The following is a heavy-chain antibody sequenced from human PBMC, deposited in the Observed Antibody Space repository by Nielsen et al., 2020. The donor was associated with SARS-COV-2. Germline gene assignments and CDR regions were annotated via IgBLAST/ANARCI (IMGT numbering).Heavy chain of an antibody. J-gene: IGHJ4*02. CDR2: ISAYNGNT. V-gene: IGHV1-18*01. CDR1: GYTFTSYG. CDR3: ARDRRGGYYDFWSGYPDFDY. Sequence: ASVKVSCKASGYTFTSYGISWVRQAPGQGLEWMGWISAYNGNTNYAQKLQGRVTMTTDTSTSTAYMELRSLRSDDTAVHYCARDRRGGYYDFWSGYPDFDYWGQGTLVTVSS. D-gene: IGHD3-3*01.